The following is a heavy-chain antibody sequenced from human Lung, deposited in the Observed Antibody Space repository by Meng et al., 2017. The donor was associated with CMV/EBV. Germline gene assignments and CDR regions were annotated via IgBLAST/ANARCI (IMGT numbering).Heavy chain of an antibody. J-gene: IGHJ4*02. CDR1: GGSIDSDGYH. Sequence: CNVSGGSIDSDGYHWTWIRQPPGKGLEWLGYIYNGGTIDYRPSLKSRLTLSLDASKTQFSLKLTSVTAADTAVYFCARDASGSGSFLTWGQGILVTVSS. CDR2: IYNGGTI. D-gene: IGHD3-10*01. CDR3: ARDASGSGSFLT. V-gene: IGHV4-30-4*08.